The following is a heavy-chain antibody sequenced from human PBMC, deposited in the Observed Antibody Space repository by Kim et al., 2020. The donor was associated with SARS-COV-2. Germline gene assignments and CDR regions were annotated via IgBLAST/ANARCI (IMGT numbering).Heavy chain of an antibody. CDR2: INGRAGCEHT. V-gene: IGHV3-15*01. CDR3: TAGLLGNTLGMDV. CDR1: GFTFSTPR. J-gene: IGHJ6*02. D-gene: IGHD1-26*01. Sequence: GGSLRLSCAGSGFTFSTPRMNWVRQAPGKGLEWLSRINGRAGCEHTDYAAPGRGRFIIYRDDSRHRVFLQMNSLETADTAVYYCTAGLLGNTLGMDVWGRGTTVTASS.